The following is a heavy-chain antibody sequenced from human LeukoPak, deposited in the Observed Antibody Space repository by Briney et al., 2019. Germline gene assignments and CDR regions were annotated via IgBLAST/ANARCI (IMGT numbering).Heavy chain of an antibody. Sequence: ASVKVSCKASGYTFTSYDINWVRQATGQGLEWMGWINPNSGGTNYAQKFQGRVSMTRDTSISTAYMELSRLRSDDTAVYYCAREWAGGPHGPPWGKGTLV. CDR1: GYTFTSYD. CDR3: AREWAGGPHGPP. V-gene: IGHV1-2*02. CDR2: INPNSGGT. J-gene: IGHJ5*02. D-gene: IGHD1-26*01.